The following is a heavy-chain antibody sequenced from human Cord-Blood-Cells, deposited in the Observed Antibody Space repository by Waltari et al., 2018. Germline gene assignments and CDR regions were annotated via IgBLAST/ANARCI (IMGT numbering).Heavy chain of an antibody. CDR3: ARGGRSTMIVVVKKAFDY. V-gene: IGHV4-34*01. Sequence: QVQLQQWGAGLLKPSETLSLTCAVYGGSFSGYYWSWIRQPPGKGLGWIGEINHSESTNYNPSLKSRVTISVDTSKNQFSLKLSSVTAADTAVYYCARGGRSTMIVVVKKAFDYWGQGTLVTVSS. CDR2: INHSEST. D-gene: IGHD3-22*01. J-gene: IGHJ4*02. CDR1: GGSFSGYY.